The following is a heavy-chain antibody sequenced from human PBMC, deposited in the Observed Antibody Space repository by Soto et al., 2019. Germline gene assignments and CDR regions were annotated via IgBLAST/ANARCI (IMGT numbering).Heavy chain of an antibody. V-gene: IGHV1-69*01. J-gene: IGHJ6*02. CDR3: ASFDGTLVRGGRSSPYEMDV. CDR1: GGTFNNSA. Sequence: QGLLVQSGPEVKKPGSSVKVSCKASGGTFNNSAINWVRQAPGKGLEWMGGIIPTFGTGNHAQKFQGRVTITADESTTTAYMALNSLRSEDTAIYYCASFDGTLVRGGRSSPYEMDVWGQGTTVIFSS. CDR2: IIPTFGTG. D-gene: IGHD3-10*01.